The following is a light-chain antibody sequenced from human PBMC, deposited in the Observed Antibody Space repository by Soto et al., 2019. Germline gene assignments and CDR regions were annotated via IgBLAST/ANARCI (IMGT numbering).Light chain of an antibody. J-gene: IGKJ2*01. CDR1: QSVSSSY. V-gene: IGKV3-20*01. Sequence: EIVLTQSPGTLSLSPGERATLSCRASQSVSSSYLAWYQQKPGQAPRLVIYGASSRATGIPDRFSGSGSGTDFTLTISRLEPEDFAVYYCQQYGSSPPLYTFGQGTNLEIK. CDR3: QQYGSSPPLYT. CDR2: GAS.